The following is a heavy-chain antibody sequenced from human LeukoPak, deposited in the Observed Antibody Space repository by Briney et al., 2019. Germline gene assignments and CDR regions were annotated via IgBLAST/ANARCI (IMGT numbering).Heavy chain of an antibody. CDR2: IYYSGST. V-gene: IGHV4-39*07. CDR3: ARETSQKGAHYMDV. CDR1: GGSISSSSYY. D-gene: IGHD3-16*01. Sequence: ETLSLTCTVSGGSISSSSYYWGWIRQPPGKGLEWIGSIYYSGSTYYNPSLKSRVTISVDTSKNQFSLKLSSVTAADTAVYYCARETSQKGAHYMDVWGKGTTVTISS. J-gene: IGHJ6*03.